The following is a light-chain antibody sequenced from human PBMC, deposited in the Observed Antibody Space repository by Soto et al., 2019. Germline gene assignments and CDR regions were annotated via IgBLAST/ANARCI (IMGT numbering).Light chain of an antibody. CDR1: QSVSSN. Sequence: EIVMTQSPATLSVSPGERATLSCRASQSVSSNLAWYQQKPGQAPRLLIYGASTMATGIPARFSGSGSGTEFTLTISSLQSEDFAVYYCQQYNYWPPWTFGQGPKVEIK. CDR2: GAS. J-gene: IGKJ1*01. CDR3: QQYNYWPPWT. V-gene: IGKV3-15*01.